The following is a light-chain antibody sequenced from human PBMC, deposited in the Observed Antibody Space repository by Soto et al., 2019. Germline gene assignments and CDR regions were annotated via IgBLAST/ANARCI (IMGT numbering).Light chain of an antibody. V-gene: IGKV1-33*01. CDR1: QDISKY. CDR3: QQYDSFSVT. CDR2: DVS. J-gene: IGKJ1*01. Sequence: DIQMTQSPSSLSASVGDRFTITFQASQDISKYLNWYQQKPGKAPKLLIYDVSALKRGVPPRFSGSGSGTEFTLTISSLQPDDFATYYCQQYDSFSVTFGQGTKVDI.